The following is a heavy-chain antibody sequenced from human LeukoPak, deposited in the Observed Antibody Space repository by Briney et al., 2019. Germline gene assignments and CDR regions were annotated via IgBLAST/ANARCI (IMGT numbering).Heavy chain of an antibody. V-gene: IGHV1-18*01. CDR3: ARVVEGFGELSLFDY. CDR2: ISVYKGNT. D-gene: IGHD3-10*01. J-gene: IGHJ4*02. Sequence: AAVKVSCKASGYTFTTYGISWVRQAPGQGLEWMGWISVYKGNTNYAQKLQGRVTMTTETSTSTAYTELRSLRSDDTAVYYCARVVEGFGELSLFDYWGQGTLVTVSS. CDR1: GYTFTTYG.